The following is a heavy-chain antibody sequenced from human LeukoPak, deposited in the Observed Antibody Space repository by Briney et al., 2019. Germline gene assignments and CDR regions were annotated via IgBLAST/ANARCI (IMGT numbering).Heavy chain of an antibody. J-gene: IGHJ4*02. CDR1: AVSVSSSTYF. V-gene: IGHV4-39*01. D-gene: IGHD3-22*01. CDR3: ESLTRVGYFDY. CDR2: IYYSEST. Sequence: SENVSLKCTVSAVSVSSSTYFWGWLRQPPGKGLELIGNIYYSESTYYIPSLKTRATVTLDTSNNQFSLKLCSVTAADTTVFYCESLTRVGYFDYWGQGTLVTVSS.